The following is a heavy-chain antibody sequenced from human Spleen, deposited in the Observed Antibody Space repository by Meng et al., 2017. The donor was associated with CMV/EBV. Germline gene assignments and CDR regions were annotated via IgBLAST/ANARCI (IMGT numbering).Heavy chain of an antibody. CDR2: ISAYNGNT. CDR3: ARDSSPYDFWSGYYPAGWFDP. V-gene: IGHV1-18*01. J-gene: IGHJ5*02. CDR1: GYTFTNYG. D-gene: IGHD3-3*01. Sequence: ASVKVSCKASGYTFTNYGITWVRQAPGQGLEWMGWISAYNGNTNYAQKLQGRVTMTTDTSTSTAYMELRSLRSDDTAVYYCARDSSPYDFWSGYYPAGWFDPWGQGTLVTAPQ.